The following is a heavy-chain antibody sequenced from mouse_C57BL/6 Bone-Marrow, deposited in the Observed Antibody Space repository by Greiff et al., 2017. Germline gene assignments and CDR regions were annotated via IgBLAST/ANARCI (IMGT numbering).Heavy chain of an antibody. J-gene: IGHJ3*01. CDR1: GYTFTDYE. Sequence: QVQLQQSGAELVRPGASVTLSCKASGYTFTDYEMHWVKQTPVHGLEWIGAIDPETGGTAYNQKFKGKAILTADKSSSTAYMEIRSLTSRDAAVYYCTGGYYYYGSTWFAYWGQGTLVTVSA. CDR3: TGGYYYYGSTWFAY. D-gene: IGHD1-1*01. CDR2: IDPETGGT. V-gene: IGHV1-15*01.